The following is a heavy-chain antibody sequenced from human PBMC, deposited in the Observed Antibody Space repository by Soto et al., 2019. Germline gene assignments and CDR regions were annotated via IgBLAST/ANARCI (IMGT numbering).Heavy chain of an antibody. CDR2: IKQDGSEK. CDR1: GFAFSSYW. CDR3: ARAGVPCRAAAGTDYYSGMDV. Sequence: GGSLRLSCAASGFAFSSYWMSWVRQAPGKGLEWVANIKQDGSEKYYVDSVKCRFTISRDNAKNSLYLQMNSLRAEDMAVYYCARAGVPCRAAAGTDYYSGMDVWGPGTTVTVSS. J-gene: IGHJ6*02. V-gene: IGHV3-7*03. D-gene: IGHD6-13*01.